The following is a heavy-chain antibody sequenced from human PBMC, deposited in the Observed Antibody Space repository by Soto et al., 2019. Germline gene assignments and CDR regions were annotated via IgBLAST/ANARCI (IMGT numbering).Heavy chain of an antibody. D-gene: IGHD4-4*01. CDR3: ARAKYHRNYSNAYFTPPPKNWFDP. J-gene: IGHJ5*02. Sequence: SETLSLTCAVYGGSFSGYYWSWIRQPPGKGLEWIGEINHSGSTNYNPSLKSRVTISVDTSKNQFSLKLSPVTAADTAVYYCARAKYHRNYSNAYFTPPPKNWFDPWGQGTLVTVSS. CDR1: GGSFSGYY. CDR2: INHSGST. V-gene: IGHV4-34*01.